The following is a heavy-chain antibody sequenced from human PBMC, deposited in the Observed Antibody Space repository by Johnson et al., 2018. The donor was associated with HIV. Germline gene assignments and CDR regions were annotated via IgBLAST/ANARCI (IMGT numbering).Heavy chain of an antibody. J-gene: IGHJ3*02. D-gene: IGHD2-8*02. CDR3: AKDPIVLVVYAISAFDI. Sequence: VQLVESGGGLVQPGGSLRLSCAASGLTFSSYAMSWVRPAPGKGLEWVPAISGSGGSTYYADSVKVRFTISRDNSKNTLYLQMNSLRAEDTAVYYCAKDPIVLVVYAISAFDIWGQGTMVTVSS. CDR1: GLTFSSYA. CDR2: ISGSGGST. V-gene: IGHV3-23*04.